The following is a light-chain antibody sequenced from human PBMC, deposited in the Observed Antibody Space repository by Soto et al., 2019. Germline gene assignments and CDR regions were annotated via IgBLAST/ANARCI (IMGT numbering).Light chain of an antibody. CDR2: FSN. Sequence: QSVLTQPPSASGTPGQRVTISCSGSRSNIGNNPVNWYQQLPGSAPKLLISFSNDRPSGVPDRFSGSKSGTSASLTISGLQSEDGADYHCSTWDDGLNAVVFGGGTQLTVL. J-gene: IGLJ2*01. V-gene: IGLV1-44*01. CDR3: STWDDGLNAVV. CDR1: RSNIGNNP.